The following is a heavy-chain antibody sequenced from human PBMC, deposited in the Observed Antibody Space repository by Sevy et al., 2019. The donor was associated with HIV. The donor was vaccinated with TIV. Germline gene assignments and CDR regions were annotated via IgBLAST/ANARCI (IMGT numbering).Heavy chain of an antibody. CDR2: ISYDGSNK. CDR3: AAVAVAGLMRYYGMDV. V-gene: IGHV3-30*04. CDR1: GFTFSSYA. D-gene: IGHD6-19*01. Sequence: GGSLRLSCAASGFTFSSYAMHWVRQAPGKGLEWVAVISYDGSNKYYADSVKGRFTISRDNSKNTLYLQMNSLRAEDTAVYYCAAVAVAGLMRYYGMDVWGQGTTVTVSS. J-gene: IGHJ6*02.